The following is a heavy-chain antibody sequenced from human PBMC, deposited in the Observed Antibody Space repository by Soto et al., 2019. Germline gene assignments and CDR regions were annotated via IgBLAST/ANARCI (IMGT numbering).Heavy chain of an antibody. J-gene: IGHJ6*02. Sequence: SVKVSCKASGGTFNSYTISWVRQAPGQGLEWMGRIIPILGIANYAQKFQGRVTITADKSTSTAYMELSSLRSEDTAVYYCARTYSSSWDYYYYYYGMDVWGQGTKVTVSS. CDR3: ARTYSSSWDYYYYYYGMDV. D-gene: IGHD6-13*01. CDR1: GGTFNSYT. CDR2: IIPILGIA. V-gene: IGHV1-69*02.